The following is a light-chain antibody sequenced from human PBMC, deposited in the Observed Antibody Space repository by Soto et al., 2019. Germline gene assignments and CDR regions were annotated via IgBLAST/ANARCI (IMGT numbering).Light chain of an antibody. Sequence: EIVLTQSPGTLSLSPGERATLSCRASQSVSSGYLAWYQQKPGQAPRLLIYAASTRATGIPDRFSGSGSGSAFTLTISRLESEDFSVYYCQQYDSSPLFTFGPGTKVDIK. J-gene: IGKJ3*01. CDR1: QSVSSGY. V-gene: IGKV3-20*01. CDR3: QQYDSSPLFT. CDR2: AAS.